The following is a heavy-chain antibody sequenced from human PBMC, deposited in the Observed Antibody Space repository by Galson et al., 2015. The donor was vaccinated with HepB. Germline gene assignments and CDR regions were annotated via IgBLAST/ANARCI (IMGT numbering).Heavy chain of an antibody. CDR1: GFTFSSYS. D-gene: IGHD6-13*01. CDR2: ISSSSSYI. CDR3: ARGLYSSSPWGDY. Sequence: SLRLSCAASGFTFSSYSMNWVRQAPGKGLEWVSSISSSSSYIYYADSVKGRFTISRDNAKNSLYLQMNSLRAEDTAVYYCARGLYSSSPWGDYWGQGTLVTVSS. J-gene: IGHJ4*02. V-gene: IGHV3-21*01.